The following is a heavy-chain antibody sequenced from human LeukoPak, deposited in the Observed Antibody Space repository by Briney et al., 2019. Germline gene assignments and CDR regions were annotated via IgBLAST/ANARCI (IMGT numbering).Heavy chain of an antibody. CDR2: IYRGETT. J-gene: IGHJ4*02. D-gene: IGHD2-15*01. CDR1: GGSISGSS. Sequence: SETLSLTCTVSGGSISGSSWSWIRQPAGKGLEWIGRIYRGETTNYTPSLKSRVIMSVDTSTNRCSLRLSCVTAADTAIYYCARGYCSGGSCYYFDYWGQGTLVIVSS. CDR3: ARGYCSGGSCYYFDY. V-gene: IGHV4-4*07.